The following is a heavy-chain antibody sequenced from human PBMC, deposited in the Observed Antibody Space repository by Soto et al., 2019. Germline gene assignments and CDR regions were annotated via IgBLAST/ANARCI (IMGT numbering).Heavy chain of an antibody. CDR3: AKDKGGRYCSRTSCLYSVDY. D-gene: IGHD2-2*01. V-gene: IGHV3-23*01. CDR2: ISDSGST. Sequence: EVQLLESGGGLVQPGGSLRLSCTASGFTFSTYAMSWVRQAPGKGLEWVSTISDSGSTYYADSVKGRFTISRDNSKNTLYLEMNSLREEDPAVYYCAKDKGGRYCSRTSCLYSVDYWGPGTLVTVSS. J-gene: IGHJ4*02. CDR1: GFTFSTYA.